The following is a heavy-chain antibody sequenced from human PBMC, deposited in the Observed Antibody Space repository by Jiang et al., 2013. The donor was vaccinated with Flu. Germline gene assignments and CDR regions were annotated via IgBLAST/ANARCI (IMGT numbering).Heavy chain of an antibody. V-gene: IGHV2-5*01. D-gene: IGHD6-13*01. CDR2: IYWNDGN. CDR1: GFSLTTTGVA. Sequence: KPTQTLTLTCSFSGFSLTTTGVAVGWIRQSPGKALEWLGLIYWNDGNRYSPSLKSRLTITKDTSKNQVVLTLTNMDPVDTATYYCVHAATSSWGSSYGLDVWGQGXKGHRLV. CDR3: VHAATSSWGSSYGLDV. J-gene: IGHJ6*02.